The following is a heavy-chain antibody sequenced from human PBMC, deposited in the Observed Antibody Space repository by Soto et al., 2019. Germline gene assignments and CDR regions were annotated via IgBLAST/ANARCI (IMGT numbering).Heavy chain of an antibody. CDR2: ISYDGSNK. D-gene: IGHD3-3*01. V-gene: IGHV3-30-3*01. J-gene: IGHJ5*02. CDR3: AREYLEWLFGWFDP. Sequence: GGSLRLSCAASGFTFSSYAMHWVRQAPGKGLEWVAVISYDGSNKYYADSVKGRFTISRDNSKNTLYLQMNSLRAEDTAVYYCAREYLEWLFGWFDPWGQGTLVTVSS. CDR1: GFTFSSYA.